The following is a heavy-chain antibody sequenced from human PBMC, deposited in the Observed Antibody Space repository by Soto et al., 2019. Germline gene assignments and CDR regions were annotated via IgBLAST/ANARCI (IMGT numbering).Heavy chain of an antibody. D-gene: IGHD2-21*02. CDR1: GGTFSNYA. V-gene: IGHV1-69*12. J-gene: IGHJ3*02. CDR3: AIPMVVTASSDASAI. CDR2: IVPIFGTA. Sequence: QVQLGQSGAEVKKPGSSVKVSCKASGGTFSNYAINWVRQAPGQGLYWMGGIVPIFGTAYSAQNFQRRVTITADESTSTAYMELSSLRSDDTAVYYCAIPMVVTASSDASAIWGPGTMVTFAS.